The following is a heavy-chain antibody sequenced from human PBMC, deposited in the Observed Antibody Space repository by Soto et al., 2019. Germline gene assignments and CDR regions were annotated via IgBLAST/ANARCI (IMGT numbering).Heavy chain of an antibody. CDR1: GYTFTGYY. V-gene: IGHV1-2*02. J-gene: IGHJ6*02. CDR3: ARDSVYSILGYCSGGSCYSGGMDV. Sequence: ASVKVSCKASGYTFTGYYMHWVRQAPGQGLEWMGWINPNSGGTNYAQKFQGRVTMTRDTPISTAYMELSRLRSDDTAVYYCARDSVYSILGYCSGGSCYSGGMDVWGQGTTVTVSS. CDR2: INPNSGGT. D-gene: IGHD2-15*01.